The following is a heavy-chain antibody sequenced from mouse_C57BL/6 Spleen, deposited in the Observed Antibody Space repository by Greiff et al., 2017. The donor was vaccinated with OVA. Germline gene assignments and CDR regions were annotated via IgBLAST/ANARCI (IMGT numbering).Heavy chain of an antibody. Sequence: DVKLQESGPGLVKPSQSLSLTCSVTGYSITSGYYWNWIRQFPGNKLEWMGYISYDGSNNYNPSLKNRISITRDTSKNQFVLMLNSVTTEDTATYYWAREWDGYYDYAMDYWGQGTSVTVSS. D-gene: IGHD2-3*01. CDR3: AREWDGYYDYAMDY. V-gene: IGHV3-6*01. CDR1: GYSITSGYY. J-gene: IGHJ4*01. CDR2: ISYDGSN.